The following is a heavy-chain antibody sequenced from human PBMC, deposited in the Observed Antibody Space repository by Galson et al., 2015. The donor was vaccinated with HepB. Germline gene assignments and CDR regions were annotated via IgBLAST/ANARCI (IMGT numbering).Heavy chain of an antibody. Sequence: ETLSLTCTVSGGSISSYYWSWIRQPPGKGLEWVGRIKSKTDGGTTDYAAPVKGRFTISRDDSKNTLYLQMNSLKTEDTAVYYCTTGVTYYYDSSGYPNPSYFDYWGQGTLVTVSS. CDR1: GGSISSYY. V-gene: IGHV3-15*01. D-gene: IGHD3-22*01. CDR3: TTGVTYYYDSSGYPNPSYFDY. J-gene: IGHJ4*02. CDR2: IKSKTDGGTT.